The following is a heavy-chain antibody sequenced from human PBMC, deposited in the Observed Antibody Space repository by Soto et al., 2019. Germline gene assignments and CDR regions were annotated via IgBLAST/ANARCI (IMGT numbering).Heavy chain of an antibody. V-gene: IGHV3-21*01. CDR1: GFTFSSYI. CDR3: ARTYSGTYYNWFDP. Sequence: GGSLRLSCAASGFTFSSYIMNWVRQAPGKGLEWVSSISTTSTYIYYADSVKGRFTISRDNAKNSLYLQMDSLRAEDTAVYYCARTYSGTYYNWFDPWGQGTLVTVSS. J-gene: IGHJ5*02. CDR2: ISTTSTYI. D-gene: IGHD1-26*01.